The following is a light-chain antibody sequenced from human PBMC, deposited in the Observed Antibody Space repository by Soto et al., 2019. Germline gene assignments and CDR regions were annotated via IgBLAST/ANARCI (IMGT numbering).Light chain of an antibody. V-gene: IGKV3-20*01. CDR2: GAS. CDR3: QQYSDLPMT. J-gene: IGKJ5*01. CDR1: QSVSSSH. Sequence: EIVLTQSPAILSVSPGEGATLSCRASQSVSSSHLAWYQQKPGQAPRLLIYGASRRATGIPDRFSGSASGTDFTLTISRLEPEDFAVYFCQQYSDLPMTFGQGTRLEIK.